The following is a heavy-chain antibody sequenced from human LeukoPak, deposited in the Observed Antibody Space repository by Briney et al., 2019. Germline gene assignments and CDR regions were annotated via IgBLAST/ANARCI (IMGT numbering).Heavy chain of an antibody. J-gene: IGHJ4*02. D-gene: IGHD6-19*01. V-gene: IGHV4-59*01. Sequence: SETLSLTCTVSGGSISSYYWSWIRQPPGKGLEWIGYIYYSGSTNYNPSLKSRVTISVDTSKNQFSLKLSSVTAADTAVYYCARGGGLRYNSGWYWYFDYWGQGTPVTVSS. CDR2: IYYSGST. CDR3: ARGGGLRYNSGWYWYFDY. CDR1: GGSISSYY.